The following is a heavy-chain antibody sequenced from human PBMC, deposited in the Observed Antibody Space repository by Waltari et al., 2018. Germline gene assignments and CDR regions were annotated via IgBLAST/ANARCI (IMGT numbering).Heavy chain of an antibody. V-gene: IGHV3-74*03. CDR3: TREGRQQGGY. CDR1: GFTFSNYW. J-gene: IGHJ4*02. CDR2: VYSDRRTT. D-gene: IGHD6-13*01. Sequence: EVQLVESGGGLVQPGGSLRLSCAGSGFTFSNYWMDGVRQAPGKGLLWVSRVYSDRRTTMDADSVQGRFTIPRDNAKNTLYLQMNSLRGEDTAVYYCTREGRQQGGYWGQGTLVTVSS.